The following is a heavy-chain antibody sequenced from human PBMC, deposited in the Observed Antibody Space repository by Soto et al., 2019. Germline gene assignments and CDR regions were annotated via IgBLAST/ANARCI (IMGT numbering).Heavy chain of an antibody. J-gene: IGHJ4*02. Sequence: ASVKVSCKASGYTFTGYYMHWVRQAPGQGLEWMGWINPKSGGTNYAQKFEGWVTMTRDTSISTVYMELSRLRYDDTAVYYCARDLYDTSGYYLDLPAYCGQGTLVTVSS. D-gene: IGHD3-22*01. CDR2: INPKSGGT. CDR3: ARDLYDTSGYYLDLPAY. CDR1: GYTFTGYY. V-gene: IGHV1-2*04.